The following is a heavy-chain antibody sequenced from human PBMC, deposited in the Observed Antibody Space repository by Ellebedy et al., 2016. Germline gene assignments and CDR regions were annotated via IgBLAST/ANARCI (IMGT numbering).Heavy chain of an antibody. CDR2: IDGGSGKT. CDR3: ARGKGLQLWFIYYFDY. CDR1: GYTFTGYP. D-gene: IGHD3-10*01. Sequence: ASVKVSXXASGYTFTGYPIHWVRQVPGQRFEWMGWIDGGSGKTKYSEKFQGRVTITRDTSASRVYLDLGSLRPEDTAVYYCARGKGLQLWFIYYFDYWGQGTQVTVSS. J-gene: IGHJ4*02. V-gene: IGHV1-3*01.